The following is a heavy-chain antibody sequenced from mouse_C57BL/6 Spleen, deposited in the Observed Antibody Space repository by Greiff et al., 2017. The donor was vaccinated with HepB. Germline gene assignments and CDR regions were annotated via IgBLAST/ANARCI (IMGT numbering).Heavy chain of an antibody. CDR3: VYSNYDAMDY. D-gene: IGHD2-5*01. CDR1: GYTFTSYW. Sequence: QVQLQQPGAELVMPGASVKLSCKASGYTFTSYWMHWVKQRPGQGLEWIGEIDPSDSYTNYNQKFKGKSTLTVDKSSSTAYMQLSSLTSEDSAVCYCVYSNYDAMDYWGQGTSVTVSS. V-gene: IGHV1-69*01. CDR2: IDPSDSYT. J-gene: IGHJ4*01.